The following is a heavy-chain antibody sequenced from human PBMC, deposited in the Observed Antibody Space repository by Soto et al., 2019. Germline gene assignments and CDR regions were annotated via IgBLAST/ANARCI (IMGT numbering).Heavy chain of an antibody. CDR3: ASGIRLWLRRINNGYSG. D-gene: IGHD5-12*01. J-gene: IGHJ4*02. V-gene: IGHV1-69*14. CDR1: VGTFSTYA. Sequence: QVQLVQSGAEVKKPESSVKVSCKAPVGTFSTYAISWVRQAPGQGLEWMGGIIPMFGTANYAQRSQDSVTITADKTTKTVYMELSSLRSEDTAVSFLASGIRLWLRRINNGYSGWGQGTLVTVSS. CDR2: IIPMFGTA.